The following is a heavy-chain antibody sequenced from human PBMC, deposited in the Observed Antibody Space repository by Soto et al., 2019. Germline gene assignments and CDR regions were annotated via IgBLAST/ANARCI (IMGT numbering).Heavy chain of an antibody. J-gene: IGHJ4*02. CDR1: GDSISTDAYY. V-gene: IGHV4-31*03. CDR3: ARRAVGSGREFDF. D-gene: IGHD3-10*01. Sequence: QVQLQESGPGLVKPSQTLSLTCSVSGDSISTDAYYWSWIRQSPGKGLEWLAYIHFTGTTWYNPSLTNRLSTPLDTSKNQFSLNLNSVTAADTAVYYCARRAVGSGREFDFWGRGALVTVSS. CDR2: IHFTGTT.